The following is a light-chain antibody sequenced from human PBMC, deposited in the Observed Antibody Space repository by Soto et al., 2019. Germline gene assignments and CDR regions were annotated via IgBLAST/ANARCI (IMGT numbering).Light chain of an antibody. Sequence: QSVLTQPPSVSGAPGQRVTISCNGNSSNIGAGHDVHWYQHLSGAAPKLLISRDNIRPAGVPDRFSGSKSGTSASLAIAGLQPEDEADYYCAAWDDSLSGRFVVFGGGTKVTVL. J-gene: IGLJ2*01. CDR1: SSNIGAGHD. CDR2: RDN. V-gene: IGLV1-40*01. CDR3: AAWDDSLSGRFVV.